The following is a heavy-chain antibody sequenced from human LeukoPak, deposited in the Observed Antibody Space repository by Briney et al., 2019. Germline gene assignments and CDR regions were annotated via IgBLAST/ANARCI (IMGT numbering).Heavy chain of an antibody. CDR1: GFTFSSYS. J-gene: IGHJ2*01. CDR3: ARAGFRSGPWYFDL. V-gene: IGHV3-21*04. D-gene: IGHD6-25*01. Sequence: GGSLRLSCAASGFTFSSYSMNWVRQAPGKGLEWVSSISSSSNYIYYADSVKSRFTISRDNSKSTLYLQMNSLRVEDTAVYYCARAGFRSGPWYFDLWGRGTLVTVSS. CDR2: ISSSSNYI.